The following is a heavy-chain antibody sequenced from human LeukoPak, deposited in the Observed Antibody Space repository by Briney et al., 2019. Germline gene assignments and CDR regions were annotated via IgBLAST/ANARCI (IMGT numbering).Heavy chain of an antibody. J-gene: IGHJ6*03. CDR1: GGTFSSYT. Sequence: ASVKVSCKASGGTFSSYTINWVRQATGQGLEWMGWMNPNSGNTGYAQKFQGRVTITRNTSISTAYMELSSLRSEDTAVYYCARLCIVVVPAARPYYYYYMDVWGKGTTVTVSS. D-gene: IGHD2-2*01. CDR2: MNPNSGNT. CDR3: ARLCIVVVPAARPYYYYYMDV. V-gene: IGHV1-8*03.